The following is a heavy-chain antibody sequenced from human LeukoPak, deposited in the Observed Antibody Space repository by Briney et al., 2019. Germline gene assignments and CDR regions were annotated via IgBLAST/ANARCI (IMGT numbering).Heavy chain of an antibody. V-gene: IGHV4-61*01. Sequence: SETLSLTCTVSGGSVSSGSYYLSWIRQPPGKGLEWIGYIYYSGSTNYNPSLKSRVTISVDTSKNQFSLKLSSVTAADTAVYYCARDEGQWLAWGQGTLVTVSS. D-gene: IGHD6-19*01. J-gene: IGHJ4*02. CDR1: GGSVSSGSYY. CDR3: ARDEGQWLA. CDR2: IYYSGST.